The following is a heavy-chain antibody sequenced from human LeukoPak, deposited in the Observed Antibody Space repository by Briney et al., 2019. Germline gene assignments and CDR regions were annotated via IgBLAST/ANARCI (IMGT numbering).Heavy chain of an antibody. CDR2: ISGSGGSP. CDR1: GFAFSSCA. D-gene: IGHD5-18*01. CDR3: AKSPPTSRYSYGYISYYYMDV. V-gene: IGHV3-23*01. J-gene: IGHJ6*03. Sequence: GGSLRLSCAASGFAFSSCAMTWVRQAPGKGPEWVSAISGSGGSPDYADSVSGRFTISRDNSKNTVYLQMNSLRAEDTATYYCAKSPPTSRYSYGYISYYYMDVWGRGTTVTVSS.